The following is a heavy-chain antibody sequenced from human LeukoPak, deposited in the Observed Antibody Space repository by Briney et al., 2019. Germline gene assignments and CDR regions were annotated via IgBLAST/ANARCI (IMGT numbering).Heavy chain of an antibody. CDR2: ISRGGSSR. D-gene: IGHD3-3*01. CDR3: ASPEWLPDSIDI. V-gene: IGHV3-11*04. Sequence: GGSLRLSCAASGFTFSDHYMSWIRQAPGKGLEWVSSISRGGSSRYYADSVKGRFTISRDNAKNSLDLQMNSLRVEDTAVYYCASPEWLPDSIDIWGQGTMVTVSS. J-gene: IGHJ3*02. CDR1: GFTFSDHY.